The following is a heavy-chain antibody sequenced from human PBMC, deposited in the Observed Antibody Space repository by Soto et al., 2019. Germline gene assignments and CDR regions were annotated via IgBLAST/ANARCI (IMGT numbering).Heavy chain of an antibody. CDR1: GGSFSDYS. Sequence: PSATLAITCAVYGGSFSDYSWTWIRQPPGKGLEWIGEINDSGSTNYTPSLERRVTISRDTSKNRFSLKLSSVTAADTAVYYCARGSHKLHSYDSSGFYHYVDYWGQGSLVTVSS. CDR3: ARGSHKLHSYDSSGFYHYVDY. V-gene: IGHV4-34*01. D-gene: IGHD3-22*01. J-gene: IGHJ4*02. CDR2: INDSGST.